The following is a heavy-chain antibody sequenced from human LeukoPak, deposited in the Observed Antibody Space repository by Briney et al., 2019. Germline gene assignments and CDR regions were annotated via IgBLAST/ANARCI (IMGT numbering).Heavy chain of an antibody. D-gene: IGHD6-19*01. CDR2: ISDSGANT. CDR1: GFTFSTYA. V-gene: IGHV3-23*01. Sequence: GGSLRLSCAASGFTFSTYAMSWVRQAPGKGLEWVSTISDSGANTYYADSVRGRFTISRDNSKNTLYLQRNSLRADDTAIYYCAKSMTLQWRGFFDLWGRGTHVTVSS. CDR3: AKSMTLQWRGFFDL. J-gene: IGHJ2*01.